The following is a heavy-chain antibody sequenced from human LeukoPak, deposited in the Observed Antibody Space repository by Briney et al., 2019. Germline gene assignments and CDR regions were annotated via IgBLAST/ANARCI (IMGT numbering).Heavy chain of an antibody. CDR2: VSNDGSNQ. D-gene: IGHD2-15*01. V-gene: IGHV3-30-3*01. CDR1: GFTFTYYA. Sequence: PGGSLRLSCAASGFTFTYYAMHWVRQAPGKGLEWVSVVSNDGSNQDYTDSVKGRFIISRDDSKSTVYLQMNSLRVDDTAVYYCARYLVGFDYWGQGTLVTVSS. CDR3: ARYLVGFDY. J-gene: IGHJ4*02.